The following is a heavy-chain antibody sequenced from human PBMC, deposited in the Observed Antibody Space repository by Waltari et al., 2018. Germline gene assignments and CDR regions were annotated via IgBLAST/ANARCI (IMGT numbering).Heavy chain of an antibody. Sequence: QVQLQESGTGLVKPSETLSLTCAVSGYSISSGYYWGWIRQPPGKGLEWIGNIYHSGSTYYNPSLKSRVTISVDTSKNQFSLKLSSVTAADTAVYYCARHVYTTLDYWGQGTLVTVSS. CDR3: ARHVYTTLDY. CDR1: GYSISSGYY. J-gene: IGHJ4*02. D-gene: IGHD3-16*01. CDR2: IYHSGST. V-gene: IGHV4-38-2*01.